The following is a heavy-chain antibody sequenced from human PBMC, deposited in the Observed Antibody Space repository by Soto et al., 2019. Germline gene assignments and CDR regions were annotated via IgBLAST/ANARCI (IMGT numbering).Heavy chain of an antibody. D-gene: IGHD6-6*01. CDR3: AREEQLCY. CDR1: GYTFSNYG. J-gene: IGHJ4*02. CDR2: ISGYNGNT. Sequence: ASVKVSCKASGYTFSNYGFSWVRQAPGQGLEWMGWISGYNGNTNYAERLQGRVTMTTDTSTSTAYMELRSLRYDDTAVYDCAREEQLCYWGQGTPVTVAS. V-gene: IGHV1-18*01.